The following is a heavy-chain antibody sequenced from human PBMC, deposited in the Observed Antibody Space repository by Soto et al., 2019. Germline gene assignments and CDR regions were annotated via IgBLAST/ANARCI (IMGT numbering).Heavy chain of an antibody. Sequence: PSETLSLTFGASGGSISSSGYSWNWIRQPPGKGLEWIGYIYHGGSTSYNPSLKRPGTMTVDRSKKQFSLKLAYVTGADMAVYYCARETDRFVDNYYGVDVWGPGTTVTV. CDR3: ARETDRFVDNYYGVDV. J-gene: IGHJ6*01. V-gene: IGHV4-30-2*01. CDR1: GGSISSSGYS. D-gene: IGHD1-1*01. CDR2: IYHGGST.